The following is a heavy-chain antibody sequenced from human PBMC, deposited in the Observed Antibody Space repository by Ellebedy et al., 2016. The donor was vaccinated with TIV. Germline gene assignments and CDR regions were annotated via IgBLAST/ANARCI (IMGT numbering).Heavy chain of an antibody. CDR2: IWYDGNAK. CDR3: ARELGVSGGSDVDY. Sequence: PGGSLRPSCAASEFTFSTYPMHWVRQAPGKGLEWVAAIWYDGNAKFYAESVKGRFTTANDKSQNTLYLEMNSLRADDTALYYCARELGVSGGSDVDYWGQGTLVTVSS. CDR1: EFTFSTYP. D-gene: IGHD2-15*01. V-gene: IGHV3-33*01. J-gene: IGHJ4*02.